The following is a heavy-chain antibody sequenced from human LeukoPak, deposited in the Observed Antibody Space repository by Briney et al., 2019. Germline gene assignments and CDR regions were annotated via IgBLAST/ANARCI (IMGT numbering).Heavy chain of an antibody. D-gene: IGHD3-22*01. V-gene: IGHV4-31*03. Sequence: SETLSLTCTVSGGSISSGGYYWSWIRQHPGKGLEWIGYIYYSGSTYYNPSLKSRVTISVDTSKNQFSLKLSSVTAADTAVHYCARWGYYYDSSQADYWGQGTLVTVSS. J-gene: IGHJ4*02. CDR3: ARWGYYYDSSQADY. CDR1: GGSISSGGYY. CDR2: IYYSGST.